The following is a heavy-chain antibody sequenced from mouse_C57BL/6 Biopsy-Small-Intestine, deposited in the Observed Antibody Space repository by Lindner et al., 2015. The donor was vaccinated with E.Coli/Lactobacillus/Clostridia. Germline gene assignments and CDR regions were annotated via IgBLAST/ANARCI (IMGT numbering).Heavy chain of an antibody. CDR1: GYTFTSYA. J-gene: IGHJ1*01. Sequence: SVKVSCKASGYTFTSYAIHWVRQAPGQRLEWMGWVNAGNGHTKYSEKFQDRVTFTRDTSASAAYMDLSSLRSEDTAVYYCARGGWIGNYYSFGLGVWGQGTTVTVSS. D-gene: IGHD2-1*01. V-gene: IGHV1-84*02. CDR2: VNAGNGHT. CDR3: ARGGWIGNYYSFGLGV.